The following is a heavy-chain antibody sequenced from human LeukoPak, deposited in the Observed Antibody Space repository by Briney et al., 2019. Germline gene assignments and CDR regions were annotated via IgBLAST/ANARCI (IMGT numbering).Heavy chain of an antibody. CDR3: ASAIHLWPNFDY. CDR2: IYSGGST. Sequence: PGGSLRLSCAASGFTVSSNYMSWVRQAPGKGLEWVSVIYSGGSTYYADSVKGRFTISRDNSKNTLYLQMNSLRAEDTAVYYCASAIHLWPNFDYWGQGTLVTVSS. D-gene: IGHD5-18*01. V-gene: IGHV3-53*01. CDR1: GFTVSSNY. J-gene: IGHJ4*02.